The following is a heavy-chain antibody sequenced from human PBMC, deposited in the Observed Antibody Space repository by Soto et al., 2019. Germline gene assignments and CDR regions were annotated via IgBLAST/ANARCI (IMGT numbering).Heavy chain of an antibody. D-gene: IGHD4-4*01. CDR2: IDPSDSRT. J-gene: IGHJ6*02. CDR1: GFSLSSYR. Sequence: PGESLKISCKGSGFSLSSYRINWVRQMPGKGLEGMGKIDPSDSRTTYSPSFQGHVTISVDKSISTAYLQWSSVKASDTAMYYCARVGHDYSNSGMDVWAQGTTVTVS. V-gene: IGHV5-10-1*01. CDR3: ARVGHDYSNSGMDV.